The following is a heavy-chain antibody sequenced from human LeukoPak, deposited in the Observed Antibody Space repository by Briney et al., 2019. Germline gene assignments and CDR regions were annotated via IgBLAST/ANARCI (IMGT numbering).Heavy chain of an antibody. CDR2: IYYSGST. CDR3: ARGIAAAGTGCFDP. J-gene: IGHJ5*02. Sequence: SETLSLTCTVSGGSISSYYWSWIRQPPGKGLEWIGYIYYSGSTNYNPSLKSRVTISVDTSKNQFSLKLSSVTAADTAVYYCARGIAAAGTGCFDPWGQGTLVTVSS. V-gene: IGHV4-59*01. D-gene: IGHD6-13*01. CDR1: GGSISSYY.